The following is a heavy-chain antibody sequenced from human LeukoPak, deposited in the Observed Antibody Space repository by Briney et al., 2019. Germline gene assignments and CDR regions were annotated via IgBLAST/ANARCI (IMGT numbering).Heavy chain of an antibody. V-gene: IGHV4-39*01. D-gene: IGHD6-13*01. CDR1: GGSISSSSYY. CDR2: IYYSGST. J-gene: IGHJ4*02. Sequence: IPSETLSLTCTVSGGSISSSSYYWGWIRQPPGKGLEWIGSIYYSGSTYYNPSLKSRVTISVDTSKNQFSLKLSSVTAADTAVYYCARPRSYSSSWYIDYWGQGTLVTVSS. CDR3: ARPRSYSSSWYIDY.